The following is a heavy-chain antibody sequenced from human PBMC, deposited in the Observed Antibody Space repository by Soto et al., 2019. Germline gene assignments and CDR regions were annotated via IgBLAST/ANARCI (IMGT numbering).Heavy chain of an antibody. J-gene: IGHJ1*01. V-gene: IGHV4-39*01. Sequence: QLQLQESGRGLVKPSETLALTCTVSGGSISSSIYYWGWIRQPPGKGLEWIGSIYYSGSTYYNPSLRSRVTMSVDTSKNQFALKLSSVTAAATAVYYCARHGDYIWGSYRYTDNWGQGTLVTVSS. CDR1: GGSISSSIYY. CDR2: IYYSGST. D-gene: IGHD3-16*02. CDR3: ARHGDYIWGSYRYTDN.